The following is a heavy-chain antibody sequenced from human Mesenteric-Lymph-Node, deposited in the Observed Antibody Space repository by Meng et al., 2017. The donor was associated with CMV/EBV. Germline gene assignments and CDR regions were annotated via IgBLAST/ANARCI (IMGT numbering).Heavy chain of an antibody. V-gene: IGHV1-69*05. Sequence: SVKVSCKASGGTFSSYAISWVRQAPGQGLEWMGGIIPIFGTANYVQKFQGRVTITTDESTSTAYMELSSLRSEDTAVYYCARGAGFGYSGYEPPPYYYYYGMDVWGQGTTVTVSS. CDR1: GGTFSSYA. D-gene: IGHD5-12*01. CDR2: IIPIFGTA. CDR3: ARGAGFGYSGYEPPPYYYYYGMDV. J-gene: IGHJ6*02.